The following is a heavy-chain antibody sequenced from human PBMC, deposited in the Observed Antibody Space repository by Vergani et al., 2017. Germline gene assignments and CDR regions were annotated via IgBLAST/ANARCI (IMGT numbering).Heavy chain of an antibody. CDR2: IHSTGDT. V-gene: IGHV4-59*01. CDR3: ARDNAARFDS. CDR1: GGSISGYY. Sequence: QVQLQESGPGLMKPSETLFLNCTVSGGSISGYYWVWIRQPPGKGLEWIGYIHSTGDTNYNPSLMSRVTISVDTSKNQFSLHLRSVTAADTALYFCARDNAARFDSWGQGALVTVSS. J-gene: IGHJ4*02.